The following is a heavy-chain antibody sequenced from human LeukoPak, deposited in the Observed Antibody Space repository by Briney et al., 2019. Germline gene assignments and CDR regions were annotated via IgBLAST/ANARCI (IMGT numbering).Heavy chain of an antibody. D-gene: IGHD1-1*01. CDR1: GYTFTGYY. J-gene: IGHJ4*02. CDR2: INLNSGGT. CDR3: ARDDSRTGRPPRDY. Sequence: ASVKVSCKASGYTFTGYYMHWVRQAPGQGLEWMGWINLNSGGTNYAQKFQGRVTMTRDTSISTAYMELSRLRSDDTAVYYCARDDSRTGRPPRDYWGQGTLVTVSS. V-gene: IGHV1-2*02.